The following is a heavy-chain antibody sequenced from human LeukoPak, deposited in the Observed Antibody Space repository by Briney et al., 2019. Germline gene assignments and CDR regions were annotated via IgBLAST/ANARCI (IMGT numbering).Heavy chain of an antibody. V-gene: IGHV3-30-3*01. J-gene: IGHJ3*02. CDR1: GFTFSSYT. CDR3: ARAKVRSSGWLDAFDI. D-gene: IGHD6-19*01. Sequence: GRSLRLSCAVSGFTFSSYTMHWVRQAPGKGLEWVAVISYDGSNKYYADSVKGRFTISRDNSKNTLYLQMNSLRAEDTAVYYCARAKVRSSGWLDAFDIWGQGTMVTVSS. CDR2: ISYDGSNK.